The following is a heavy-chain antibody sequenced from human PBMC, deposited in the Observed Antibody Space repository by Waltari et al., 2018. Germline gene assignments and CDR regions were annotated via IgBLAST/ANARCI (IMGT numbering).Heavy chain of an antibody. J-gene: IGHJ4*02. CDR2: SSSTGSII. CDR1: GFTFRDDE. V-gene: IGHV3-48*03. CDR3: VRVASRRAGGDY. Sequence: EVQLVESGGNLVQPGGSLRLSCAASGFTFRDDEMNWVRQAPGKGLEWVAYSSSTGSIIYYADSVKGRFTNSRDNAKNSLFLQMNSLRADDTAVYYCVRVASRRAGGDYWGQGTLVTVSS.